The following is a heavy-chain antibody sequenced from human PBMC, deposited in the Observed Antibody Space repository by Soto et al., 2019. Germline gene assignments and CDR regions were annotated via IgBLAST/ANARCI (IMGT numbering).Heavy chain of an antibody. Sequence: QPGGSLRLSCAASGFTFSSYGMHWVRQAPGKGLEWVAVISYDGSNKYYADSVKGRFTISRDNSKNTLYLQMNSLRAEDTAVYYCAKGLIVVVPAAVYYYYGMDVWGQGTTVTVSS. CDR1: GFTFSSYG. J-gene: IGHJ6*02. V-gene: IGHV3-30*18. CDR3: AKGLIVVVPAAVYYYYGMDV. D-gene: IGHD2-2*01. CDR2: ISYDGSNK.